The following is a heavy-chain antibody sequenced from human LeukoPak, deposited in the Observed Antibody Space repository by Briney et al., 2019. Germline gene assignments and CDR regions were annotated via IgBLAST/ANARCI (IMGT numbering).Heavy chain of an antibody. Sequence: ASVKVSCKASGYTFTSYYMHWVRQAPGQGLEWMGIINPSGGSTSYAQKFQGRVTMTRDTSTSTVYMELSSLRSDDTAVYYCASQGSGWYVLDYWGQGTLVTVSS. J-gene: IGHJ4*02. CDR2: INPSGGST. CDR1: GYTFTSYY. D-gene: IGHD6-19*01. V-gene: IGHV1-46*01. CDR3: ASQGSGWYVLDY.